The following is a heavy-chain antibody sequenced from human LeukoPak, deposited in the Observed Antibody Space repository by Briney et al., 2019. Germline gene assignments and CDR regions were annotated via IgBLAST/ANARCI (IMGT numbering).Heavy chain of an antibody. CDR2: INPNSGGT. Sequence: ASVKVSCKASGYTFTGYYMHWVRQAPGQGLEWMGWINPNSGGTNYAQKLQGGVTMTTDTSTSTAYMELRSLRSDDTAVYYCARSPPSRITGTADYWGQGTLVTVSS. CDR1: GYTFTGYY. CDR3: ARSPPSRITGTADY. J-gene: IGHJ4*02. D-gene: IGHD1-20*01. V-gene: IGHV1-2*02.